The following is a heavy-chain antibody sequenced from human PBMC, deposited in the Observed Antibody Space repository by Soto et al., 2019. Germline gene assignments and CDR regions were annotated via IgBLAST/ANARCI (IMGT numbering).Heavy chain of an antibody. CDR1: GFTFSSYG. J-gene: IGHJ4*02. D-gene: IGHD5-12*01. CDR2: ISYDGSNK. Sequence: QVQLVESGGGVVQPGRSLRLSCAASGFTFSSYGMHWVRQAPGKGLEWVAVISYDGSNKYYADSVKGRFTISRDNSKNTLYLQMNSLRAEDTAVYYCAKEAYDTYYFDYWGQGTLVTVSS. CDR3: AKEAYDTYYFDY. V-gene: IGHV3-30*18.